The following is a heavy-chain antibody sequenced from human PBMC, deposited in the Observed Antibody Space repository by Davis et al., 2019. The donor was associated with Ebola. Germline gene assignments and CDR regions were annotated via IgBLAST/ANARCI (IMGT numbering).Heavy chain of an antibody. D-gene: IGHD3-10*01. CDR3: ARVTYYGSGSYYPFGYYYGMDV. J-gene: IGHJ6*02. V-gene: IGHV3-73*01. CDR1: GFTFRGSA. Sequence: GESLKISCAASGFTFRGSAMHWVRQASGKGLEWVGHIRSKANTYATAYAASVKGRFTISRDDSKNTAYLQMNSLRAEDTAVYYCARVTYYGSGSYYPFGYYYGMDVWGQGTTVTVSS. CDR2: IRSKANTYAT.